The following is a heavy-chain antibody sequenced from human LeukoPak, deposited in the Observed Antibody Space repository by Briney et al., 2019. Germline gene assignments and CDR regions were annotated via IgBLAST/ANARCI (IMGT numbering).Heavy chain of an antibody. D-gene: IGHD3-10*01. Sequence: GGSLRLSCAASGFTFNTHAMNWVRQAPGKGLEWVSGVGGSGDTTYYGDSVKGRFTISRDNSKNTLYLQMNSLRAEDTAVYYCAKDVYGSGSDVSDYWGQGTLVTVSS. J-gene: IGHJ4*02. CDR2: VGGSGDTT. V-gene: IGHV3-23*01. CDR1: GFTFNTHA. CDR3: AKDVYGSGSDVSDY.